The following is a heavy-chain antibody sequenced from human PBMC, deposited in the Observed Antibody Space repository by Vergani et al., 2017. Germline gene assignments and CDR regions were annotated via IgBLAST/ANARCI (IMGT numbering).Heavy chain of an antibody. J-gene: IGHJ4*02. CDR1: GFTFDDYT. D-gene: IGHD6-13*01. V-gene: IGHV3-43*01. CDR3: AKAPGGSIAAAGWKEYYIDY. CDR2: ISWDGGST. Sequence: EVQLVESGGVVVQPGGSLRLFCAASGFTFDDYTMHWVRQAPGKGLEWVSLISWDGGSTYYADSVKGRFTISRDNSKNSLYLQMNSLRTEDTALYYCAKAPGGSIAAAGWKEYYIDYWGQGTLVTVSS.